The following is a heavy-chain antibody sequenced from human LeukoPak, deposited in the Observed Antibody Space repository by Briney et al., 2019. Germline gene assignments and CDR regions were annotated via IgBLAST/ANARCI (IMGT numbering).Heavy chain of an antibody. CDR3: ARLRGWYQYYFDY. CDR1: GGSISSSTSY. Sequence: SETLSLTCTVSGGSISSSTSYWGWIRQPPGKGLEWFGSIYYSGGTYYNPSLMGRVTISVDTSKNHFSLKLSSVTAAATAVYYCARLRGWYQYYFDYWGQGTLVTVSS. D-gene: IGHD6-19*01. J-gene: IGHJ4*02. V-gene: IGHV4-39*02. CDR2: IYYSGGT.